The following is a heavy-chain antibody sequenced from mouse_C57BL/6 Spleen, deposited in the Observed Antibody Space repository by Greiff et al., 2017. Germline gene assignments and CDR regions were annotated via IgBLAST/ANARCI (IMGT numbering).Heavy chain of an antibody. CDR1: GYTFTDYN. J-gene: IGHJ4*01. CDR2: INPNNGGT. CDR3: ARGGRTVEGMDY. V-gene: IGHV1-18*01. D-gene: IGHD1-1*01. Sequence: VQLKESGPELVKPGASVKIPCKASGYTFTDYNMDWVKQSHGKSLEWIGDINPNNGGTIYNQKFKGKATLTVDKSSSTAYMELRSLTSEDTAVYYCARGGRTVEGMDYWGQGTSVTVSS.